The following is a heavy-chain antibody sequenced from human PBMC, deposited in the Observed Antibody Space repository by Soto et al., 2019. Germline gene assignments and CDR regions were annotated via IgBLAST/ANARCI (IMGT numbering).Heavy chain of an antibody. V-gene: IGHV1-18*01. Sequence: ASVKVSCKASGYTFTSYGISWVRQAPGQGLEWMGWISAYNGNTNYAQKIQGRVTKTTDTSTSTAYMEMRSLRSDVTSVYYCARDQDYYYYYGMDVWGQGTTVTVSS. CDR2: ISAYNGNT. CDR3: ARDQDYYYYYGMDV. J-gene: IGHJ6*02. CDR1: GYTFTSYG.